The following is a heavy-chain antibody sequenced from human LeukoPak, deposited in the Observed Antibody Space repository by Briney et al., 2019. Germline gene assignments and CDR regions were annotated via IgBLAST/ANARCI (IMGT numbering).Heavy chain of an antibody. V-gene: IGHV3-30-3*01. Sequence: GGSLRLSCAASGFTFSSYAMHWVRQAPGKGLEWVAVISYDGSNKYYADSVKGRFTISRDNSKNTLYLQMNSLRAEDTAVYYCARKGPTYYDYVWGSYTDYWGQGTLVTVSS. CDR2: ISYDGSNK. J-gene: IGHJ4*02. D-gene: IGHD3-16*01. CDR1: GFTFSSYA. CDR3: ARKGPTYYDYVWGSYTDY.